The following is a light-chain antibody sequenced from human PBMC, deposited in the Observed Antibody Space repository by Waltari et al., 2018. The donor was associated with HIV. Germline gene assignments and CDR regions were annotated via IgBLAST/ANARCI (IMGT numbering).Light chain of an antibody. Sequence: QSALTQPPSASGSPGQSVTISCTGTSSDVGGYNYVSWYQQHPGKAPKLLIRDVTKRLPGISDRFTASKSGNTAYLTISGLQSEDEADYYCCSYATGTIVVFGGGTRLTVL. CDR2: DVT. CDR3: CSYATGTIVV. J-gene: IGLJ2*01. CDR1: SSDVGGYNY. V-gene: IGLV2-8*01.